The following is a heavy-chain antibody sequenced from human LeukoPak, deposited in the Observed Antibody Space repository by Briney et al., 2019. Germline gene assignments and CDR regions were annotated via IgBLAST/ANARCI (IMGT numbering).Heavy chain of an antibody. D-gene: IGHD6-13*01. CDR1: GDSVSSNSAA. CDR3: AREAKSGRWQQLVGYYYYGMDV. CDR2: TYYRSKWYN. V-gene: IGHV6-1*01. Sequence: SQTLSLTCAISGDSVSSNSAAWNWIRQSPSRGLEWLGRTYYRSKWYNDYAVSVKSRITINPDTSKNQFSLQLNSVTPEDTAVYYCAREAKSGRWQQLVGYYYYGMDVWGQGTTVTVSS. J-gene: IGHJ6*02.